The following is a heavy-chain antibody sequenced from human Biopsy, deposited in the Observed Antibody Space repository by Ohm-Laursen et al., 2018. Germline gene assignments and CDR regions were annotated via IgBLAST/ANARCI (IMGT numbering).Heavy chain of an antibody. D-gene: IGHD2-15*01. Sequence: GTLSLTCTVSGDSINSSYWSWIRQAPGKGLEWIGLIPNSGNTNYNPSLKSRITISADTSKNQFSLKLGSVTVADTAVFYCARRGSGGRSFDYWGQGSLVTVSS. CDR2: IPNSGNT. V-gene: IGHV4-59*08. CDR3: ARRGSGGRSFDY. J-gene: IGHJ4*02. CDR1: GDSINSSY.